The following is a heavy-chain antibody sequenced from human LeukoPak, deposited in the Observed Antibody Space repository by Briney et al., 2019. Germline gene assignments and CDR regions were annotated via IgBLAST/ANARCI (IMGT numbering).Heavy chain of an antibody. CDR1: GFNFSGYA. Sequence: GGSLRLSCAASGFNFSGYAMSWVRQAPGKGLEWVSTISGSGGSTNYADSVKGRFTISRDNSKNTVYLQMNSLRVEDTAVYYCAKSAATHYYYGLDVWGQGTTVTVSS. CDR3: AKSAATHYYYGLDV. J-gene: IGHJ6*02. V-gene: IGHV3-23*01. D-gene: IGHD2-15*01. CDR2: ISGSGGST.